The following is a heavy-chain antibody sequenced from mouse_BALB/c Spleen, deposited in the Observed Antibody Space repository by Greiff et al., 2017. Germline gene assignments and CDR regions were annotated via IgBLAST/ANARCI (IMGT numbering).Heavy chain of an antibody. CDR3: ARREAY. J-gene: IGHJ3*01. Sequence: EVHLVESGGGLVKPGGSLKLSCAASGFTFSSYAMSWVRQTPEKRLEWVATISSGGSYTYYPDSVKGRFTISRDNAKNTLYLQMSSLRSEDTAMYYCARREAYWGQGTLVTVSA. CDR2: ISSGGSYT. V-gene: IGHV5-9-3*01. CDR1: GFTFSSYA.